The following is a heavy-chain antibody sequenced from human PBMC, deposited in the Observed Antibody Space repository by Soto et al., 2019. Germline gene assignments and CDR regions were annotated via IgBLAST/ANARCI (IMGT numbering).Heavy chain of an antibody. V-gene: IGHV3-21*01. D-gene: IGHD6-13*01. Sequence: GGSLRLSCAASGFTFRSFTMNWVRQAPGKGLEWVSTISSNSAYIYYTDALRGRFTISRDNANNSLHLQMNSLRAEDTAVYYCTRDASRDSSARGWFDPWGPGTLVTVSS. CDR2: ISSNSAYI. CDR1: GFTFRSFT. J-gene: IGHJ5*02. CDR3: TRDASRDSSARGWFDP.